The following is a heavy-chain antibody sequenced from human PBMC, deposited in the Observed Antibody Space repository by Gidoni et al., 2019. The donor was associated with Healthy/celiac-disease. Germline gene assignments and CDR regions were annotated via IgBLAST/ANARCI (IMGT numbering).Heavy chain of an antibody. V-gene: IGHV3-9*01. CDR1: GFTFDDYA. CDR3: AKVHDPDYYYYGMDV. J-gene: IGHJ6*02. CDR2: ISWNSGSI. Sequence: EVQLVESGGGLVQPGRSLRLSCAASGFTFDDYAMHWVRQAPGTGLEWVSVISWNSGSICYSDSVKGRFTISRDNAKNSLYLQMHSLRAEDTALYYCAKVHDPDYYYYGMDVWGQGTTVTVSS. D-gene: IGHD1-1*01.